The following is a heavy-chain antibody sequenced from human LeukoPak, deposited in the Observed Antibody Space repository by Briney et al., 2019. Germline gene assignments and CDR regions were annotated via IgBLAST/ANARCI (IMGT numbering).Heavy chain of an antibody. CDR3: AKLVAVAGSDDY. V-gene: IGHV3-23*01. CDR2: ISESGGRT. CDR1: GFTFSSNA. Sequence: PGGSLRLSCAASGFTFSSNALSWVRQAPGKGLEWVSAISESGGRTYYADSVKGRFTISRDNSKNMLYLQLNSLRAEDTALYYCAKLVAVAGSDDYWGQGTPVTVSS. J-gene: IGHJ4*02. D-gene: IGHD6-19*01.